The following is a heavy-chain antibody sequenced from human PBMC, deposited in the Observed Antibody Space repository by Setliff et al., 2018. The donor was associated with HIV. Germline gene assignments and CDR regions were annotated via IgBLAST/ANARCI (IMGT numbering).Heavy chain of an antibody. J-gene: IGHJ6*03. Sequence: PSETLSLTCTVSGGSISSYYWGWIRQPPGKGLEWIGYIYYSGSTNYNPSLKSRVTISVDTSKNQFSLKLSSVTAADTAVYYCARGVRGYGEIRYFFYYYYMDVWGKGTTVTVSS. CDR1: GGSISSYY. CDR2: IYYSGST. CDR3: ARGVRGYGEIRYFFYYYYMDV. D-gene: IGHD3-9*01. V-gene: IGHV4-59*08.